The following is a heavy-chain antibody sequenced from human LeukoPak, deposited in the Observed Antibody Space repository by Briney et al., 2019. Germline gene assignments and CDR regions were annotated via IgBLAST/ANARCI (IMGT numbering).Heavy chain of an antibody. V-gene: IGHV4-59*01. D-gene: IGHD6-19*01. Sequence: SETLSLTCTVSGGSISSYYWSWIRQPPGKGLEWIGYIYYSGSTNYNPSLKSRVTISVDTSKNQFSLKLSSVTAADTAVYYCARDAAGTVDYGGQGTLVTVSS. CDR3: ARDAAGTVDY. CDR2: IYYSGST. CDR1: GGSISSYY. J-gene: IGHJ4*02.